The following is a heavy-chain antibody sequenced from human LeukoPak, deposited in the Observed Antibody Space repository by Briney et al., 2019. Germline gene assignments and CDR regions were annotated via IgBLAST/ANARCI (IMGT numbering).Heavy chain of an antibody. Sequence: PGGSLRLSCAASGFTFSSYGIHWVRQAPGKGLEWVAVISYDGSHKYYADSVKGRFTISRDNSKNTLYLQMNSLRAEDTAVYYYAKDLRDSRFLPRRYCSGGSCYQGIDYWGQGTLVTVSS. V-gene: IGHV3-30*18. CDR2: ISYDGSHK. J-gene: IGHJ4*02. D-gene: IGHD2-15*01. CDR3: AKDLRDSRFLPRRYCSGGSCYQGIDY. CDR1: GFTFSSYG.